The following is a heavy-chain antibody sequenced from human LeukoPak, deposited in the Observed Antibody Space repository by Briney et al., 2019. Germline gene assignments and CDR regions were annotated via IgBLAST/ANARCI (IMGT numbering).Heavy chain of an antibody. CDR2: ISSSSSYI. J-gene: IGHJ4*02. CDR3: ARSKLRFLEWSTASLDY. V-gene: IGHV3-21*01. CDR1: GFTFSSYS. D-gene: IGHD3-3*01. Sequence: SLRLSCXASGFTFSSYSMNWVRQAPGKGLEWVSSISSSSSYIYYADSVKGRFTISRDNAKNSLYLQMNSLRAEDTAVYYCARSKLRFLEWSTASLDYWGQGTLVTVSS.